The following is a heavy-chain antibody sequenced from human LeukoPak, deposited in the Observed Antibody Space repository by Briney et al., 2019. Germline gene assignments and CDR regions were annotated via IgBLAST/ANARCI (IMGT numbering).Heavy chain of an antibody. D-gene: IGHD3-10*01. CDR2: IRYDGSNK. Sequence: PGGSLRLSCAASGFTFSSYGMHWVRQAPGKGLEWVAFIRYDGSNKYYADSVKGRFTISRDNSKNTLYLQMNSLRAEDTAVYYCAKDMVRGVTFHYYMDVWGKGTTVTISS. CDR3: AKDMVRGVTFHYYMDV. J-gene: IGHJ6*03. CDR1: GFTFSSYG. V-gene: IGHV3-30*02.